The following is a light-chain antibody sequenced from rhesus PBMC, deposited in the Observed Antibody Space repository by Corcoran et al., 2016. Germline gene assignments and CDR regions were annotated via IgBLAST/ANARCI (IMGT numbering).Light chain of an antibody. CDR3: LQYSSSPRT. CDR2: KAS. J-gene: IGKJ1*01. V-gene: IGKV1-22*01. Sequence: DIQMTQSPSSLSASVGDTVTITCQASQGISSWLAWYQQKPGKAPNRLSYKASSLQSGVPSRFSGSGSGTDFTLTISSLQPEDCATYYCLQYSSSPRTFGQGTKVEIK. CDR1: QGISSW.